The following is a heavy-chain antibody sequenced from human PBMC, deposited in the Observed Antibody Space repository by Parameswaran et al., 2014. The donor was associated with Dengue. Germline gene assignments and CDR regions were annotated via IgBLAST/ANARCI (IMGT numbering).Heavy chain of an antibody. Sequence: GESLKISCAASGFTFSSYAMSWVRQAPGKGLEWVSAISGSGGSTYYADSVKGRFTISRDNSKNTLYLQMNSLRAEDTAVYYCAKASTYYDFWGGYYAWGQGTLVTVSS. CDR1: GFTFSSYA. CDR3: AKASTYYDFWGGYYA. CDR2: ISGSGGST. J-gene: IGHJ5*02. V-gene: IGHV3-23*01. D-gene: IGHD3-3*01.